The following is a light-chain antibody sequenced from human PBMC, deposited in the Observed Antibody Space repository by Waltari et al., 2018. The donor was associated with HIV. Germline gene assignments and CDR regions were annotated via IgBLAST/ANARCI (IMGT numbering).Light chain of an antibody. Sequence: QSVLTQPPSASGTPGQRVTISCSGSSSNIGRNTVNWYQQLPGTAPKLLIYSNNQRPSGVPDRFSGSKSGTSASLAISGLQSEDEADYYCAAWDDSLNAVVFGGGTKLTVL. CDR2: SNN. V-gene: IGLV1-44*01. CDR1: SSNIGRNT. J-gene: IGLJ2*01. CDR3: AAWDDSLNAVV.